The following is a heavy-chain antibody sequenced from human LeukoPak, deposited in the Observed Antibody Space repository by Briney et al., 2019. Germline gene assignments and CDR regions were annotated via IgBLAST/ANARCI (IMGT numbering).Heavy chain of an antibody. D-gene: IGHD3-9*01. Sequence: GGSLRLSCAASGFTFSSYGMHWVRQAPGKGLEWVAFIRYDGSNKYYADSVKGRFTISRDNSKNTLYLQMNGLRAEDTAVYYCAKGSLRYFDWSYFDYWGQGTLVTVSS. V-gene: IGHV3-30*02. CDR1: GFTFSSYG. CDR2: IRYDGSNK. CDR3: AKGSLRYFDWSYFDY. J-gene: IGHJ4*02.